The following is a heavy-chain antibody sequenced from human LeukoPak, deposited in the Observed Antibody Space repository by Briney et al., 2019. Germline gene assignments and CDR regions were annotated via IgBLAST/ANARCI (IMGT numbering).Heavy chain of an antibody. CDR1: GFTFSSYS. V-gene: IGHV3-48*01. CDR2: IGPSSIPI. Sequence: GSLRLSCAASGFTFSSYSMNWVRQAPGKGLEWASYIGPSSIPISYADSVRGRFTISRDNAKNSLYLEMNSLRAEDTAVYYCVRDSTYAFDNWGQGTLVTVSS. J-gene: IGHJ4*02. CDR3: VRDSTYAFDN.